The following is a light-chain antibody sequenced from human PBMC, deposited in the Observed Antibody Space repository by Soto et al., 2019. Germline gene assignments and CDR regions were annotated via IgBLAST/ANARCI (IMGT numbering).Light chain of an antibody. J-gene: IGLJ2*01. CDR1: RSNIGSNY. Sequence: QPVLTQPPSASGTPGQRVTISCSGSRSNIGSNYVYWYQQLPGTAPKLLIYRNNQRPSGVPDRFSGSKSGTSASLAISGLRSEYEADYYCAAWDDSLSVLFGGGTKLTVL. CDR3: AAWDDSLSVL. V-gene: IGLV1-47*01. CDR2: RNN.